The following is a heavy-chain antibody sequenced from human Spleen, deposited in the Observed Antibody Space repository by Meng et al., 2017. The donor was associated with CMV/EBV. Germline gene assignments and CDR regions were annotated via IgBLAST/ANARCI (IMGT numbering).Heavy chain of an antibody. D-gene: IGHD6-19*01. J-gene: IGHJ4*02. V-gene: IGHV4-34*01. Sequence: VQLQQWGAGRLKPSETLSLTCAVYGGSFSGYYWSWIRQPPGKGLEWIGEINHSGSTYYNPSLKSRVTISVDTSKNQFSLKLSSVTAADTAVYYCARVAGTHPDYWGQGTLVTVSS. CDR1: GGSFSGYY. CDR2: INHSGST. CDR3: ARVAGTHPDY.